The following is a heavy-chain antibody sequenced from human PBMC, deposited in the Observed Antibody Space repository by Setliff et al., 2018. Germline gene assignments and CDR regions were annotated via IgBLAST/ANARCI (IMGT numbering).Heavy chain of an antibody. CDR1: GGSISPYY. CDR3: ARDRTAYNYGMDV. V-gene: IGHV4-4*07. CDR2: IYVTEST. Sequence: SETLSLTCTVSGGSISPYYWNWIRQPAGKGLEWIGRIYVTESTKYNPSLKSRLTISVDPSKNQVSLKLKSATTADTAVYYCARDRTAYNYGMDVWGRGTTVTVSS. J-gene: IGHJ6*02. D-gene: IGHD5-18*01.